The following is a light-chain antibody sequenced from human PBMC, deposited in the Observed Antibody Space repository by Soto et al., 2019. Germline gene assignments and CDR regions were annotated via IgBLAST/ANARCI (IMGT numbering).Light chain of an antibody. V-gene: IGKV1-5*03. CDR1: QSISSW. J-gene: IGKJ2*01. CDR3: QQYDSSVYT. Sequence: DIQMTQSPSTLSASVGDRVTITCRASQSISSWLAWYQQKPGKAPKLLIYRASSLGSGVPSRFSGRGSGTEFTLTISSLQPDDFATYYCQQYDSSVYTFGQGTKLEIK. CDR2: RAS.